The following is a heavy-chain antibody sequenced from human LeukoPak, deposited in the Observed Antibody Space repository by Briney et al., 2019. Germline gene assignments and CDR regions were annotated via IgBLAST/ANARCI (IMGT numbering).Heavy chain of an antibody. Sequence: SETLSLTCTVSGGSISSGGYYWSWIRQPPGKGLEWIGYIYHSGSTYYNPSLKSRVTISVDTSKNQFSLKLSSVTAADTAVYYCARVLRQPSGPYYFDYWGQGTLVTVSS. CDR1: GGSISSGGYY. J-gene: IGHJ4*02. V-gene: IGHV4-30-2*01. CDR3: ARVLRQPSGPYYFDY. CDR2: IYHSGST. D-gene: IGHD3-10*01.